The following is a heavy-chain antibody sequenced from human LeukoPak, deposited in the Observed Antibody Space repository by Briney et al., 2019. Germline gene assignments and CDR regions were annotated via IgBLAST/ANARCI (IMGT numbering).Heavy chain of an antibody. J-gene: IGHJ4*02. CDR1: GGSISSYY. CDR2: IYYSGST. Sequence: PSETLSLTCTVSGGSISSYYWSWIRQPPGKGLEWIGYIYYSGSTNYNPSLKSRVTISVDTSKNQFSLKLSSVTAADTAVYYCARGASGWYGIESQDYWGQGTLVTVFS. D-gene: IGHD6-19*01. CDR3: ARGASGWYGIESQDY. V-gene: IGHV4-59*01.